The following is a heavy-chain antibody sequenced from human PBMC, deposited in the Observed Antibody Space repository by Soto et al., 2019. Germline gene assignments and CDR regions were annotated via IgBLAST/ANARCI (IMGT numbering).Heavy chain of an antibody. CDR1: GYTFTSYY. Sequence: ASVKVSCKASGYTFTSYYMHWVRQAPGQGLEWMGIINPSGGSRSYAQKFQGRVTMTRDTSKSTVYMELSSLRSEDTAVYYCATELGSGPQGGLGYWGQRTLVTVSS. CDR3: ATELGSGPQGGLGY. J-gene: IGHJ4*02. CDR2: INPSGGSR. V-gene: IGHV1-46*01. D-gene: IGHD2-15*01.